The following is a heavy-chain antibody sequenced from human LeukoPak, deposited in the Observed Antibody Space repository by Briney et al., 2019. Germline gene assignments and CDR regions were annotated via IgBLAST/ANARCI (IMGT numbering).Heavy chain of an antibody. CDR3: AKDRISTGGNDY. CDR2: ISGSGDET. D-gene: IGHD2-2*01. Sequence: GGSLRLSCAASGFTFSSYGMSWVRQAPGEGLEWVSVISGSGDETYYADSVKGRFTISRDNSKYTLFLQMNSLRAEDTAVYYCAKDRISTGGNDYWGQGTLVTVSS. J-gene: IGHJ4*02. CDR1: GFTFSSYG. V-gene: IGHV3-23*01.